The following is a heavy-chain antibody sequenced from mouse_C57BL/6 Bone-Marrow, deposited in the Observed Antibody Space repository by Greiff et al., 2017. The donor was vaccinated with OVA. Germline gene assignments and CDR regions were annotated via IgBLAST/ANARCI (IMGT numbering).Heavy chain of an antibody. CDR2: ISNGGGST. D-gene: IGHD1-1*01. CDR1: GFTFSDYY. J-gene: IGHJ2*01. V-gene: IGHV5-12*01. CDR3: ARQRYGSSYGYFDY. Sequence: EVKVVESGGGLVQPGGSLKLSCAASGFTFSDYYMYWVRQTPEKRLEWVAYISNGGGSTYYPDTVKGRFTISRDNAKNTLYLQMSRLKSEDTAMYYCARQRYGSSYGYFDYWGQGTTLTVSS.